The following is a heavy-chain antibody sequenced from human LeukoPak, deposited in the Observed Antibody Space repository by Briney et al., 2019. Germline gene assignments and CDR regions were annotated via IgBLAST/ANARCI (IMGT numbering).Heavy chain of an antibody. V-gene: IGHV1-18*01. Sequence: ASVKVSCKSSGYTFTGYGITWVRQAPGQGLEWMGWITPYNGNTNYAQKLQGRVTMTTDTSTSTAYTELRSLRSDDTAVYYCARVCHWDADNTRGDPVDYWGQGTLVTVSS. D-gene: IGHD1-1*01. J-gene: IGHJ4*02. CDR3: ARVCHWDADNTRGDPVDY. CDR2: ITPYNGNT. CDR1: GYTFTGYG.